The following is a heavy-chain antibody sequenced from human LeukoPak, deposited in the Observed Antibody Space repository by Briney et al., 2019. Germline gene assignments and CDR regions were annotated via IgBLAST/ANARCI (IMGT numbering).Heavy chain of an antibody. CDR3: ARDPHGYWWFDP. D-gene: IGHD3-22*01. V-gene: IGHV3-74*01. CDR1: GFTFSNYW. J-gene: IGHJ5*01. Sequence: GGSLRLSCAASGFTFSNYWMHWVRQAPGKGLVWVSRINSDGSSASYADSVKGRFTISRDNRKNTLYLQMNNLRAEDTAVYYCARDPHGYWWFDPWGQGTTVTVSS. CDR2: INSDGSSA.